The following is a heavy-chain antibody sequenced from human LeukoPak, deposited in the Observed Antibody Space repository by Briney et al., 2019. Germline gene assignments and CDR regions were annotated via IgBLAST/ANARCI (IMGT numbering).Heavy chain of an antibody. Sequence: GASVKVSCKASGYTFTSYAMDWVRQAPGQGLEWMGWINTNTGNPTYAQGFTGRFVFSLDTSVSTAYLQISSLKAEDTAVYYCARVRITIFGVVIHPMGDYWGQGTLVTVSS. CDR1: GYTFTSYA. D-gene: IGHD3-3*01. V-gene: IGHV7-4-1*02. J-gene: IGHJ4*02. CDR2: INTNTGNP. CDR3: ARVRITIFGVVIHPMGDY.